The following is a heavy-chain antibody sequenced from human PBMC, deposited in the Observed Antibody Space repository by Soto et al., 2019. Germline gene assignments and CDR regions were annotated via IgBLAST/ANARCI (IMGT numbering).Heavy chain of an antibody. J-gene: IGHJ4*01. CDR3: ACGPDPAYFDH. Sequence: ASVKVSCKASGYTFTTYAMHWVRQAPGQRLEWMGWINAGNGNTKYSQKFQGRVTMTTDTSTSTAYMELRSLTSDDTAVYYCACGPDPAYFDHWGRGTLVTVSS. CDR2: INAGNGNT. CDR1: GYTFTTYA. V-gene: IGHV1-3*01.